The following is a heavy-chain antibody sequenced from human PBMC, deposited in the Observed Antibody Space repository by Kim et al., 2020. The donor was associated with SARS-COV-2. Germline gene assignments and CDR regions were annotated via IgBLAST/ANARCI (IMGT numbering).Heavy chain of an antibody. CDR1: GYTFTSYY. V-gene: IGHV1-46*01. CDR2: INPSGGST. J-gene: IGHJ6*02. D-gene: IGHD6-19*01. CDR3: ARDLSIAVAGGYYYYGMDV. Sequence: ASVKVSCKASGYTFTSYYMHWVRQAPRQGLEWMGIINPSGGSTSYAQKFQGRVTMTRDTSTSTVYMELSSLRSEDTAVYYCARDLSIAVAGGYYYYGMDVWGQGTTVTVSS.